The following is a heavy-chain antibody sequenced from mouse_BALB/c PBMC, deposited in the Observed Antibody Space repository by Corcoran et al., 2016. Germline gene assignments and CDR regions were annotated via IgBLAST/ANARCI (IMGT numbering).Heavy chain of an antibody. V-gene: IGHV1-18*01. CDR1: GYTFTDYN. CDR2: INPRSGGT. Sequence: EVLLQQSGPELVKPGASVKIPCKASGYTFTDYNMDWVKQSHGKSLEWIGDINPRSGGTIQNQTFKGKATLTVDKSSSTDYMEHRSLTSEDTAVYYCARWGITTLVYWGQGTTVTVSS. J-gene: IGHJ2*01. CDR3: ARWGITTLVY. D-gene: IGHD1-1*01.